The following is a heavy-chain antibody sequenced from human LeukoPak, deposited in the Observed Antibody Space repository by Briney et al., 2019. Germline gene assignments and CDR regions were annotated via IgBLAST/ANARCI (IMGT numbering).Heavy chain of an antibody. V-gene: IGHV3-7*01. J-gene: IGHJ5*02. D-gene: IGHD6-19*01. CDR2: INQDGSEK. CDR3: ARSSSGWYHWFDP. Sequence: GGSLRLSCAASGLTFSNYWMTWVRQAPGKGLEWVANINQDGSEKYYVDSVKGRFAISRDNAKNSLYLQMNSLRAEDTAVYYCARSSSGWYHWFDPWGQGTLVTVSS. CDR1: GLTFSNYW.